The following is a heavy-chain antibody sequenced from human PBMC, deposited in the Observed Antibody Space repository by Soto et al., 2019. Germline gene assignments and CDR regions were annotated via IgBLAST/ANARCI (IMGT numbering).Heavy chain of an antibody. CDR1: GYIFTNFY. J-gene: IGHJ4*02. CDR2: INLNGGST. V-gene: IGHV1-46*03. CDR3: PRGLASGEY. D-gene: IGHD6-6*01. Sequence: QVQLVQPGAEVKKPGASVKFSCKASGYIFTNFYIYWVRQAPGQGREWIGIINLNGGSTNYAQNYQGRVPMTRDTTTSTVYMDLSSLRSEDTAVYYCPRGLASGEYWGQGTLITVSS.